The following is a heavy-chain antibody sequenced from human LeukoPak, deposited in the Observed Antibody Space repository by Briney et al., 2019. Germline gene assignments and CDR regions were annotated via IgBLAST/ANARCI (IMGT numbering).Heavy chain of an antibody. J-gene: IGHJ5*02. V-gene: IGHV3-7*01. CDR1: GFTFNKYW. Sequence: GGSLRLSCAASGFTFNKYWMGWVRQAPGKGLEWVANIKKDGSEKYYVDSVKGRFTISRDNAKNSLYLQMNSLRAEDTAVYYCAREGDIVSVPTAWRFDPWGQGTLVTVSS. D-gene: IGHD2-2*01. CDR2: IKKDGSEK. CDR3: AREGDIVSVPTAWRFDP.